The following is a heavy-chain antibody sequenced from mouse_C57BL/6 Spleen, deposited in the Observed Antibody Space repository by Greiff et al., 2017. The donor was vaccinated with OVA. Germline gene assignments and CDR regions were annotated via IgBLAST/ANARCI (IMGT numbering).Heavy chain of an antibody. CDR3: ARYRYAMDY. CDR2: IYPGDGDT. Sequence: VQLQQSGPELVKPGASVKISCKASGYAFSSSWMNWVKQRPGKGLEWIGRIYPGDGDTNYNGKFKGKATLTADKSSSTAYMQLSSLTSVDSAVYFCARYRYAMDYWGQGTSVTVSS. V-gene: IGHV1-82*01. CDR1: GYAFSSSW. J-gene: IGHJ4*01.